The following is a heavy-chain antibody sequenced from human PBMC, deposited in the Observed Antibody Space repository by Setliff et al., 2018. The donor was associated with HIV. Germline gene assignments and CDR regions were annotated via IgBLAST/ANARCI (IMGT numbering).Heavy chain of an antibody. J-gene: IGHJ4*02. Sequence: GGSLRLSCAASGFSFSNDWMNWVRQAPGKGLEWVGRIKSKSAGGTSDYTAPVKGRFTISRDNAKNSLYLQMNSLRAEDTAVYYCARRAPDYWGQGTLVTVSS. D-gene: IGHD1-26*01. CDR2: IKSKSAGGTS. CDR1: GFSFSNDW. V-gene: IGHV3-15*01. CDR3: ARRAPDY.